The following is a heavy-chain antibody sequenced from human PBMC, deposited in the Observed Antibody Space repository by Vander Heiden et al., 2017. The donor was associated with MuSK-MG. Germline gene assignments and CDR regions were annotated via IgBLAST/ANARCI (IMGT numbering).Heavy chain of an antibody. CDR1: GFTFSGYA. V-gene: IGHV3-30*04. Sequence: QALLVESGGCVVQPGRSLRLSCAGAGFTFSGYAMHWVRQAPGQGLEWVALISFDGTHEYYAESVKGRISLSRDNSKNTVYVQMNSLKPDDTAVYYCATGLIASNAFDIWGQGTMVTVSS. J-gene: IGHJ3*02. CDR3: ATGLIASNAFDI. CDR2: ISFDGTHE.